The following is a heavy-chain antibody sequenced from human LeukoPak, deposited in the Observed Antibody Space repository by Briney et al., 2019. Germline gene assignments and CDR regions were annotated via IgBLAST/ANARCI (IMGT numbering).Heavy chain of an antibody. CDR3: ARYYYDSSGYYQPLDY. Sequence: PGGSPRLSCAASGFTFSSYGMHWVRQAPGKGLEWVAVIWYDGSNKYYADSVKGRFTISRDNSKNTLYLQMNSLRAEDTAVYYCARYYYDSSGYYQPLDYWGQGTLVTVSS. V-gene: IGHV3-33*01. CDR2: IWYDGSNK. D-gene: IGHD3-22*01. CDR1: GFTFSSYG. J-gene: IGHJ4*02.